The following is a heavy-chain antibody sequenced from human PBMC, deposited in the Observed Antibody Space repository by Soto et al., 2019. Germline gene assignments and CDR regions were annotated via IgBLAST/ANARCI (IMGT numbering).Heavy chain of an antibody. J-gene: IGHJ4*02. D-gene: IGHD6-13*01. V-gene: IGHV1-69*13. Sequence: VASVKVSCKASRGTFSSYAISWVRQAPGQGLEWMGGIIPIFGTANYAQKFQGRVTITADESTSTAYMELSSLRSEDTAVYYCASIAAAVEGPFDYWGQGTLVTVSS. CDR1: RGTFSSYA. CDR3: ASIAAAVEGPFDY. CDR2: IIPIFGTA.